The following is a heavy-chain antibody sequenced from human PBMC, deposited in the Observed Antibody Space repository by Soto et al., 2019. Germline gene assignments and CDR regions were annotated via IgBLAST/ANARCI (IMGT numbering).Heavy chain of an antibody. CDR3: ARSYILTGYYTTQTTYYYYYYGMDV. Sequence: LRLSFAASGFTFSSYEMNWVRQAPGKGLEWVSYISSSGSTIYYADSVKGRFTISRDNAKNSLYLQMNSLRAEDTAVYYCARSYILTGYYTTQTTYYYYYYGMDVWGQGTTVTVSS. CDR1: GFTFSSYE. CDR2: ISSSGSTI. V-gene: IGHV3-48*03. J-gene: IGHJ6*02. D-gene: IGHD3-9*01.